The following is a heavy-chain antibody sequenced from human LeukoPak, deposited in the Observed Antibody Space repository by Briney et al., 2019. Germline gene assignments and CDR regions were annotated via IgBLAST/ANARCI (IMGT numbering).Heavy chain of an antibody. V-gene: IGHV3-64D*09. CDR1: GFSFSSFA. CDR2: ISRNGGST. Sequence: GGSLTLSCSASGFSFSSFAMRWVRQAPGNGLEYVAAISRNGGSTYYADSVKGRFTISRDNSKNTRYLQMSSPRAEDTAVYLCVKDLRSDFMGVLSRYLSYWGQGTLVTVSP. CDR3: VKDLRSDFMGVLSRYLSY. J-gene: IGHJ4*02. D-gene: IGHD2/OR15-2a*01.